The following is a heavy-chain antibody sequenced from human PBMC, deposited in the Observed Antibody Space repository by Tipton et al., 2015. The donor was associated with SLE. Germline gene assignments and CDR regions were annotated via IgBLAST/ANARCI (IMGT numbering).Heavy chain of an antibody. Sequence: GSLRLSCAASGFSFNTYWMAWVRQAPGKGLEWVSAITGSGDRTYYIDSVKGRFTISRDNSKNSLYLQMNGLRAEDTAVYYCARSPVDYWNGYSAWGQGTLVAVSS. D-gene: IGHD3-3*01. J-gene: IGHJ4*02. CDR3: ARSPVDYWNGYSA. V-gene: IGHV3-23*01. CDR1: GFSFNTYW. CDR2: ITGSGDRT.